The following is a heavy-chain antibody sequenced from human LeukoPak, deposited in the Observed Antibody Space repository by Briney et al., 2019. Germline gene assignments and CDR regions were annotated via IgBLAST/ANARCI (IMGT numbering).Heavy chain of an antibody. D-gene: IGHD6-19*01. CDR2: ISSSSSTI. CDR1: GFTFRSYS. CDR3: ARAVVAGTSSAFDI. V-gene: IGHV3-48*02. Sequence: PGGSLRLSCAASGFTFRSYSMSWVRQAPGKGLEWVSYISSSSSTIYDADSVKGRFTISRDNAKNSLYLQMNSLRDEDTAVYYCARAVVAGTSSAFDIWGQGTMVTVSS. J-gene: IGHJ3*02.